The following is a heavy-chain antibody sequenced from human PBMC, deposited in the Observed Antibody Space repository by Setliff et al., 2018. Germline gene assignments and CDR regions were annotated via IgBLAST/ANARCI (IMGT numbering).Heavy chain of an antibody. CDR2: IYITGST. CDR3: ARGFSYGVTTYGLDI. Sequence: PSETLSLTCTVYGVSFSDYYWGWVRQPPGKELEWIGRIYITGSTDYNPSLKSRVTISEDTSKNQFSLELSSVTAADTAVYFCARGFSYGVTTYGLDIWGRGTMVTVSS. V-gene: IGHV4-59*13. D-gene: IGHD3-10*01. J-gene: IGHJ3*02. CDR1: GVSFSDYY.